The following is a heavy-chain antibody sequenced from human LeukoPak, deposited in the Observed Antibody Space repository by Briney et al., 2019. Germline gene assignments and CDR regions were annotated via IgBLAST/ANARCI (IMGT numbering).Heavy chain of an antibody. Sequence: PGGSLRLSCAASGFTFDDYAMHWVRQAPGKGLEWVSGISWNSGSIGYADSVKGRFTISRDNAKNSLYLQMNSLRAEDTALYYCAKDLVVAAISDAFDIWGQGTMVTVSS. CDR2: ISWNSGSI. D-gene: IGHD2-15*01. J-gene: IGHJ3*02. CDR1: GFTFDDYA. V-gene: IGHV3-9*01. CDR3: AKDLVVAAISDAFDI.